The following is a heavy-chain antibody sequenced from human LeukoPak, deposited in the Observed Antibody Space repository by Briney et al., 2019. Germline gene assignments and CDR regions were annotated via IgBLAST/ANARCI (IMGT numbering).Heavy chain of an antibody. D-gene: IGHD4-17*01. Sequence: SVKVSCKASGGTFSSYAISWVRQAPGQGLEWMGGIIPIFGTANYAQKFQGRVTITTDESTSTAYMELSSLRSEDTAVYYCARDLVTVTKGFDMWGQGTMVSVSS. CDR1: GGTFSSYA. V-gene: IGHV1-69*05. CDR3: ARDLVTVTKGFDM. CDR2: IIPIFGTA. J-gene: IGHJ3*02.